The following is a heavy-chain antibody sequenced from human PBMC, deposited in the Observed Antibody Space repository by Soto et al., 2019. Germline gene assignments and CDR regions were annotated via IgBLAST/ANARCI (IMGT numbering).Heavy chain of an antibody. CDR1: GFTFSNAW. CDR2: IKSKTDGGTT. Sequence: GGSLRLSCAASGFTFSNAWMNWVRQAPGKGLEWVGRIKSKTDGGTTDYAAPVKGRFTISRDDSKNTLYLQMNSLKTEDTAVYYCTTDHVLRFLEWSSDYYYGMYVWGQGTTVTVSS. CDR3: TTDHVLRFLEWSSDYYYGMYV. V-gene: IGHV3-15*07. J-gene: IGHJ6*02. D-gene: IGHD3-3*01.